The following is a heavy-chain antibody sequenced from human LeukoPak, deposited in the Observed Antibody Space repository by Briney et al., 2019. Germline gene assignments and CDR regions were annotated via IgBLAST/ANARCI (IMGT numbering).Heavy chain of an antibody. Sequence: ASVKVSCKVSGYTLTELSMHWVRQAPGKGLEWMGWISAYNGNTNYAQKLQGRVTMTTDTSTSTAYMELRSLRSDDTAVYYCASGPPGELYYWGQGTLVTVSS. CDR3: ASGPPGELYY. CDR2: ISAYNGNT. D-gene: IGHD3-10*01. CDR1: GYTLTELS. V-gene: IGHV1-18*01. J-gene: IGHJ4*02.